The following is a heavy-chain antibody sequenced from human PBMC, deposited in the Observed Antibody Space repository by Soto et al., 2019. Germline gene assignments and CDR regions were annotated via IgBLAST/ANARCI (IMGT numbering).Heavy chain of an antibody. V-gene: IGHV4-34*01. Sequence: SETLSLTCAVYGGSFSCYYWSWIRQPPGKGLEWIGEINHSGSTNYNPSLKSRVTISVDTSKNQFSLKLSSVTAADTAVYYCARERRRRTYYDILPNWFDPWGQGTLVTV. CDR2: INHSGST. J-gene: IGHJ5*02. CDR3: ARERRRRTYYDILPNWFDP. D-gene: IGHD3-9*01. CDR1: GGSFSCYY.